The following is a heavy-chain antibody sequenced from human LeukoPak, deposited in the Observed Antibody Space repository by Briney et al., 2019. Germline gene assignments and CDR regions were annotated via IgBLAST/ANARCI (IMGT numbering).Heavy chain of an antibody. V-gene: IGHV3-23*01. CDR3: LLMVRGVMSYYYMDV. D-gene: IGHD3-10*01. Sequence: GGSLIRSCAASGFTFSSYAMSWVRQAPGKGLEWVSAISGSGGSTYYADSVKGRFTISRDNSKNTLYLQMNSLRAEDTAVYYSLLMVRGVMSYYYMDVWGKGTTVTVSS. CDR1: GFTFSSYA. CDR2: ISGSGGST. J-gene: IGHJ6*03.